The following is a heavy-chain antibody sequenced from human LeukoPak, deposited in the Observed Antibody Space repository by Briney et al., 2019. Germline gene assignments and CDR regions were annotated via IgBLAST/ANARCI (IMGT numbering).Heavy chain of an antibody. V-gene: IGHV6-1*01. CDR1: RDSFSNNSVT. J-gene: IGHJ5*02. CDR2: TYYRSTWYN. Sequence: SQTLSLTCAISRDSFSNNSVTWNWIRQSPSRGLEWLGRTYYRSTWYNDYAVSVRGRITVNPDTSKNQFSLHLNSVTPEDTAVYYCARRLTQYDCFDPWGQGILVTVSS. D-gene: IGHD2-2*01. CDR3: ARRLTQYDCFDP.